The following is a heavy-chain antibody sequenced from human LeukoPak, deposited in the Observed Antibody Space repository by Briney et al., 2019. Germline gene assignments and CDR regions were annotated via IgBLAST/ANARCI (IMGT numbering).Heavy chain of an antibody. CDR2: ISSSSSYI. CDR3: ARDDSSSPGNYYYYYMDV. Sequence: GGSLRLSCAASGFSFSRYWLTWVRQAPGKGLEWVSSISSSSSYIYYADSVKGRFTISRDNAKNSLYLQMNSLRAEDTAVYYCARDDSSSPGNYYYYYMDVWGKGTTVTVSS. V-gene: IGHV3-21*01. J-gene: IGHJ6*03. D-gene: IGHD6-6*01. CDR1: GFSFSRYW.